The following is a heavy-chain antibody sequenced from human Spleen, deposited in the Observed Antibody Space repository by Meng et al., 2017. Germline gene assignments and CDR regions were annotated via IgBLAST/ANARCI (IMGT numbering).Heavy chain of an antibody. D-gene: IGHD6-25*01. CDR3: ARDEDISAAGKLFGDY. Sequence: ASVKVSCKASGYTFTGYYMHWVRQAPGQGLEWMGIINPSGGSTSYAQKFQGRVTMTRDTSTSTAYMELSGLRSDDTAMYYCARDEDISAAGKLFGDYWGQGTLVTVSS. CDR1: GYTFTGYY. J-gene: IGHJ4*02. CDR2: INPSGGST. V-gene: IGHV1-46*01.